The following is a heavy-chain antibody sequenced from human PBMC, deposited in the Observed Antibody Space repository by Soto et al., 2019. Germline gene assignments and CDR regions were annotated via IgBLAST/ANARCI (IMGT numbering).Heavy chain of an antibody. D-gene: IGHD3-10*01. Sequence: EVQLVESGGGLVQPGGSLRLSCTVSGLTFNNYWMHWVRQAPGKGPVWVSRISGDGRTTTYADSVRGRFTISRDNAKNTVYLQMDSLRAEDTAVYYCAGGDYAGAGTFYLTDHWGQGSLVNVSS. CDR1: GLTFNNYW. CDR3: AGGDYAGAGTFYLTDH. CDR2: ISGDGRTT. J-gene: IGHJ4*02. V-gene: IGHV3-74*03.